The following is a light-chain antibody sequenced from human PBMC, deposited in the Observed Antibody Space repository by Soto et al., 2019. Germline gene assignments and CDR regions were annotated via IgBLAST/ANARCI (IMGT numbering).Light chain of an antibody. J-gene: IGLJ1*01. Sequence: QSALTQPASLSGSPGQSITISCTGARTDVDGHDYVSWYQQHPGQAPKLIIFDVHNRPSGVSSRFSGSKSGDTASLTISGLRAEDDGDYYCSSYTASTPFYVFGTGTKLTVL. CDR3: SSYTASTPFYV. CDR2: DVH. V-gene: IGLV2-14*03. CDR1: RTDVDGHDY.